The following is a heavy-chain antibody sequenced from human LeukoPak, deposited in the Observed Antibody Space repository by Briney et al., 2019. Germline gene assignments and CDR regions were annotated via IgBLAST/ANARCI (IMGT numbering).Heavy chain of an antibody. CDR1: GGSFSGYY. J-gene: IGHJ4*02. CDR3: ARGRVLLWFGTKNRFDY. V-gene: IGHV4-34*01. Sequence: SETLSLTCAVYGGSFSGYYWSWIRQPPGKGLEWIGEINHSGSTNYNPSLKSRVTMSVDTSKNQFSLKLSSVTAADTAVYYCARGRVLLWFGTKNRFDYWGQGTLVTVSS. D-gene: IGHD3-10*01. CDR2: INHSGST.